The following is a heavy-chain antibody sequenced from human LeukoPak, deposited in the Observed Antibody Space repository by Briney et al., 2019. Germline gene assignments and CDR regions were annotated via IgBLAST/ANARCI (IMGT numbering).Heavy chain of an antibody. V-gene: IGHV1-8*02. J-gene: IGHJ3*02. D-gene: IGHD3-10*01. CDR3: ARGRTMVRGVIIIPDAFDI. CDR1: GYTFTGYY. Sequence: ASVKVSCKASGYTFTGYYMHWVRQAPGQGLEWMGWMNPNSGNTGYAQKFQGRVTMTRNTSISTAYMELSSLRSEDTAVYYCARGRTMVRGVIIIPDAFDIWGQGTMVTVSS. CDR2: MNPNSGNT.